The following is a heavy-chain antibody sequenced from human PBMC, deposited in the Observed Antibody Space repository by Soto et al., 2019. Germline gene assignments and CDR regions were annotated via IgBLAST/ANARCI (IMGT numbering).Heavy chain of an antibody. Sequence: EVQLLESGGGLVQPGGSLRLSCAASGFTFSSYAMRWVRQAPGKGLEWVSAISGSGGSTYYADSEKSRFTISRDNSKKTLYLQMNSLRAEDTAVYYCARRGSRSYYDYWGQGNLVTISS. CDR1: GFTFSSYA. J-gene: IGHJ4*02. V-gene: IGHV3-23*01. CDR2: ISGSGGST. CDR3: ARRGSRSYYDY. D-gene: IGHD2-2*01.